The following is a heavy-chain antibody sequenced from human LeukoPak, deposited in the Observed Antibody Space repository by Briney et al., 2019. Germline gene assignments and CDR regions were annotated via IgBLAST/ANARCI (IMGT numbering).Heavy chain of an antibody. CDR3: ARDLGDWFDP. Sequence: SQTLSLTCTVSGGSISSGGYYWSWIRQPPGKGLEWIGYISYSGSTNYNPSLKSRVTISLDTSKNHFSLKLSSVTAADTAVYYCARDLGDWFDPWGQGTLVTVSS. V-gene: IGHV4-61*03. CDR1: GGSISSGGYY. J-gene: IGHJ5*02. CDR2: ISYSGST. D-gene: IGHD1-26*01.